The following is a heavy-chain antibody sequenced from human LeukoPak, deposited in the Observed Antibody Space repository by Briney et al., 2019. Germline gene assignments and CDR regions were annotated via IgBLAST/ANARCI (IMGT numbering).Heavy chain of an antibody. D-gene: IGHD4-11*01. J-gene: IGHJ4*02. CDR1: GYRFTIYW. CDR2: IYPGDSDT. CDR3: ARFPGLTTVTLDY. Sequence: PGGSLTISCKASGYRFTIYWMARVRQMPGKGLETMGIIYPGDSDTRYSPSFQGQVTISTDKSINTAYLQWSSLKASDTAMYYCARFPGLTTVTLDYWGQGTLVTVSS. V-gene: IGHV5-51*01.